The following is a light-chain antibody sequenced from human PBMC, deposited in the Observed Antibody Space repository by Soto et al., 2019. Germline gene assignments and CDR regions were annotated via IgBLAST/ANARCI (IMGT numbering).Light chain of an antibody. J-gene: IGKJ1*01. V-gene: IGKV1-5*03. Sequence: DLQMTQAPSTLSASVGDRVTISFRASQSISSRLAWYQQKPGKAPNLLIYKASTLESGVPSRFSGSGSGTEFTLTISSLQPEDFATYYCQQYNSYSRTFAQGTKVDI. CDR2: KAS. CDR3: QQYNSYSRT. CDR1: QSISSR.